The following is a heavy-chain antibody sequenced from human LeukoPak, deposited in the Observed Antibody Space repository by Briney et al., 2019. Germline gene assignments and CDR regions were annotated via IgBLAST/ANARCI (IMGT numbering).Heavy chain of an antibody. V-gene: IGHV1-18*01. D-gene: IGHD3-3*01. CDR3: ASSNDGDYDFWSGYFV. J-gene: IGHJ4*02. CDR2: ISAYNGNT. Sequence: ASVKVSCKASGYTFTSYGISWVRQAPGQGLEWMGWISAYNGNTNYAQKLQGRVTMTTDTSTSTAYMELRSLRSDDTAVYYCASSNDGDYDFWSGYFVWGQGTLVTVSS. CDR1: GYTFTSYG.